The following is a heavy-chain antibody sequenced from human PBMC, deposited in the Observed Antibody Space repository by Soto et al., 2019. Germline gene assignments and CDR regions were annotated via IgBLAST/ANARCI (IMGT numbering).Heavy chain of an antibody. CDR2: IYSGGST. CDR1: GFTVSSNY. D-gene: IGHD6-13*01. Sequence: EVQLVETGGGLIQPGGSLRLSCAASGFTVSSNYMSWVRQAPGKGLEWVSVIYSGGSTYYADSVKGRFTISRDNSKNTLYLQMNSLRAEDTAVYYCARGAIAAAGTWGSNWFDPWGQGTLVTVSS. CDR3: ARGAIAAAGTWGSNWFDP. V-gene: IGHV3-53*02. J-gene: IGHJ5*02.